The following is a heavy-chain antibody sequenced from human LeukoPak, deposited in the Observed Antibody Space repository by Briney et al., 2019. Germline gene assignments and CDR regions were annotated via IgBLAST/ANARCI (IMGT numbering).Heavy chain of an antibody. CDR3: AGYCSGGSCHYYFDY. CDR1: GGSISSSSYY. Sequence: SETLSLTCTVSGGSISSSSYYWGWIRRPPGKGLEWIGSIYYSGSTYYNPSLKSRVTISVDTSKNQFSLKLSSVTAADTAVYYCAGYCSGGSCHYYFDYWGQGTLVTVSS. J-gene: IGHJ4*02. V-gene: IGHV4-39*07. D-gene: IGHD2-15*01. CDR2: IYYSGST.